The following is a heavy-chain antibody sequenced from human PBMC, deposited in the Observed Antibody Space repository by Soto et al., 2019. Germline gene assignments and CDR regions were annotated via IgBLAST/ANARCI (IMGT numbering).Heavy chain of an antibody. Sequence: EVQLLESGGGLVQPGGSLRLSCTASGFTFSSSAMNWVRQAPGQGLEWVASVSENGGSRGGTYYADSVKGRCTISRDNSMNTLYLQMDSLRGADTAVYYCASAKAVIIAALGIWGQRTMVTVSS. V-gene: IGHV3-23*01. D-gene: IGHD6-19*01. CDR2: VSENGGSRGGT. J-gene: IGHJ3*02. CDR1: GFTFSSSA. CDR3: ASAKAVIIAALGI.